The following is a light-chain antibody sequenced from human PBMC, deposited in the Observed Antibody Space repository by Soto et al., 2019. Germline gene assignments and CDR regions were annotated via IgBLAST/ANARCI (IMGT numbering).Light chain of an antibody. CDR1: SSDVGSYKL. V-gene: IGLV2-23*01. Sequence: QSALTQPASVSGSPGQSITISCTGTSSDVGSYKLVSWYQQHPGEAPQLMIYDGTERPSGVSNRFSGSKSGNTASLTISGLQAEDEADYYCFSYAASSTSVVFGGGTKLTVL. CDR3: FSYAASSTSVV. CDR2: DGT. J-gene: IGLJ3*02.